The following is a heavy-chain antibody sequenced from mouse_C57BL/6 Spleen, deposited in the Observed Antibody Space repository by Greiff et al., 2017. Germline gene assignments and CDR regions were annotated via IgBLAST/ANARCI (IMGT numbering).Heavy chain of an antibody. CDR3: ARWGTTVVATDY. J-gene: IGHJ2*01. V-gene: IGHV1-81*01. D-gene: IGHD1-1*01. CDR1: GYTFTSYG. Sequence: VQLQESGAELARPGASVKLSCKASGYTFTSYGISWVKQRTGQGLEWIGEIYPRSGNTYYNEKFKGKATLTADKSSSTAYLELRILTSEDSAVYFCARWGTTVVATDYWGQGTTLTVSS. CDR2: IYPRSGNT.